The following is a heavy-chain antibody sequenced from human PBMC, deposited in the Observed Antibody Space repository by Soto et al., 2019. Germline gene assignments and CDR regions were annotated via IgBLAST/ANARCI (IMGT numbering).Heavy chain of an antibody. CDR1: GGSISSGGYS. V-gene: IGHV4-30-2*03. CDR2: FYYSGST. J-gene: IGHJ6*02. CDR3: ARHLSHYYFYGMDV. Sequence: SETLSLTCTVSGGSISSGGYSWSWIRQPPGKGLEWIGYFYYSGSTYYSPSLKSRVTISVDTSKNQFSLELNSVTAADTAVYYCARHLSHYYFYGMDVWGQGTTVTVSS.